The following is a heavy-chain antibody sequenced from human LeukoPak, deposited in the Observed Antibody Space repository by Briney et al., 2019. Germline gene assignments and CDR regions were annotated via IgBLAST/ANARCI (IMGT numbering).Heavy chain of an antibody. Sequence: GGSLRLSCAASGFTFSSYRMNWARQAPGKGLEWVASINHNGNVNYYVDSVKGRFTISRDNAKNSPYLQMSNLRAEDTAVYFCARGGGLDVWGQGATVTVSS. D-gene: IGHD3-16*01. J-gene: IGHJ6*02. CDR1: GFTFSSYR. V-gene: IGHV3-7*03. CDR3: ARGGGLDV. CDR2: INHNGNVN.